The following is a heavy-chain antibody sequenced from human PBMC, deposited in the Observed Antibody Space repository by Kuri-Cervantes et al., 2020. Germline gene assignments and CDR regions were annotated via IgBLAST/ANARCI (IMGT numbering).Heavy chain of an antibody. D-gene: IGHD2-21*02. V-gene: IGHV1-24*01. CDR2: FDPEDGET. Sequence: ASVKVSCKVSGYTLTELSMHLVRQAPGKGLEWMGGFDPEDGETIYAQKFQGRVTMTEDTSTDTAYMELSSLRSEDTAVYYCATRVTGDYYYYYMDVWGKGTTVTVSS. J-gene: IGHJ6*03. CDR3: ATRVTGDYYYYYMDV. CDR1: GYTLTELS.